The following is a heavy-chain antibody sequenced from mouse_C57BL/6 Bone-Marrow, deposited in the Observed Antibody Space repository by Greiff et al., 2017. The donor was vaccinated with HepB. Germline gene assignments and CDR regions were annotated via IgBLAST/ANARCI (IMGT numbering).Heavy chain of an antibody. CDR1: GYTFTDYY. Sequence: QVQLKESGPELVKPGASVKISCKASGYTFTDYYINWVKQRPGQGLEWIGWIFPGSGSTYYNEKFKGKATLTVDKSSSTAYMLLSSLTSEDSAVYFCATRGYYSNYDFDYWGQGTTLTVSS. CDR3: ATRGYYSNYDFDY. CDR2: IFPGSGST. V-gene: IGHV1-75*01. J-gene: IGHJ2*01. D-gene: IGHD2-5*01.